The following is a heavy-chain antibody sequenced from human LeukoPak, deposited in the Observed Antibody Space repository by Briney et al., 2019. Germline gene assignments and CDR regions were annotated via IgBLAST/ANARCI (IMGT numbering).Heavy chain of an antibody. CDR3: ARSGYSSSWSGNWFDP. CDR1: GYTFTSYG. J-gene: IGHJ5*02. Sequence: ASVKVSCKASGYTFTSYGISWVRQAPGQGLEWMGWINPNSGGTNYAQKFQGRVTMTRDTSISTAYMELSRLRSDDTAVYYCARSGYSSSWSGNWFDPWGQGTLVTVSS. D-gene: IGHD6-13*01. V-gene: IGHV1-2*02. CDR2: INPNSGGT.